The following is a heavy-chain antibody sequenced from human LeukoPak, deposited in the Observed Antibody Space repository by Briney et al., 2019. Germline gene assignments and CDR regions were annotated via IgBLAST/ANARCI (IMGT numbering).Heavy chain of an antibody. CDR3: ARDKSVESHRPHHYYMDV. Sequence: GGSLRLSCAASGFTFSSYAMHWVRQAPGKGLEWVAVISYDGSNKYYADSVKGRFTISRDNSKNTLYLQMNSLRAEDTAVYYCARDKSVESHRPHHYYMDVWGKGTTVTVSS. CDR1: GFTFSSYA. V-gene: IGHV3-30*04. CDR2: ISYDGSNK. D-gene: IGHD5-24*01. J-gene: IGHJ6*03.